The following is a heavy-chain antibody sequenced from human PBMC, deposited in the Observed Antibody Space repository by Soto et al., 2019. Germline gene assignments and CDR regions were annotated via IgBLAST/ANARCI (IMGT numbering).Heavy chain of an antibody. CDR3: ARGRSNDFSSSPPPRFDP. CDR2: IGTLRDT. V-gene: IGHV3-13*01. CDR1: GFTFKTYD. D-gene: IGHD2-21*02. J-gene: IGHJ5*02. Sequence: GGSLRLSCVASGFTFKTYDMYWVRQVPGQGLEWVSGIGTLRDTFYSASVAGRFTVSRENGRNTLYLQMNSLRAGDSGLYFCARGRSNDFSSSPPPRFDPWGRGTLITVSS.